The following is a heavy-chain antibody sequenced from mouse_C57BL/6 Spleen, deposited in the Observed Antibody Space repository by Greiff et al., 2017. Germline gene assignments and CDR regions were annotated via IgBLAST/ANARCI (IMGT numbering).Heavy chain of an antibody. V-gene: IGHV1-50*01. CDR2: IDPSDSYT. CDR1: GYTFTSYW. Sequence: QVQLQQSGAELVKPGASVKLSCKASGYTFTSYWMQWVKQRPGQGLEWIGEIDPSDSYTNYNQKFKGKATLTVDTSSSTAYMQLSSLTSEDSAVYYYARRVSGWLLDYWGQGTTLTVSS. CDR3: ARRVSGWLLDY. J-gene: IGHJ2*01. D-gene: IGHD2-3*01.